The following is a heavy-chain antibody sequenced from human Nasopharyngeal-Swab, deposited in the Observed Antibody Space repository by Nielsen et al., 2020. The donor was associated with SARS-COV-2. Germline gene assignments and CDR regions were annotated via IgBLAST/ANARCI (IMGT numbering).Heavy chain of an antibody. CDR2: INPNSGGT. Sequence: ASVKVSCKASGYTFTGYYMHWVRQAPGQGLEWMGWINPNSGGTNYAQKFQGWVTMTRDTSISTAYMELSRLRSDDTAVYYCARGWYCSGGSCSPSPFDYWGRGTLVTVSS. D-gene: IGHD2-15*01. J-gene: IGHJ4*02. CDR3: ARGWYCSGGSCSPSPFDY. V-gene: IGHV1-2*04. CDR1: GYTFTGYY.